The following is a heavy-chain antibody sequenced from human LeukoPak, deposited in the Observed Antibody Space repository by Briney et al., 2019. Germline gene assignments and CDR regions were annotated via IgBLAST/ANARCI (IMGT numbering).Heavy chain of an antibody. CDR3: AREHYDILTGYYYGVDV. D-gene: IGHD3-9*01. J-gene: IGHJ6*02. Sequence: SETLSLTCVVSGGSVSGYYWGWIRQPPGRGLEWIGYVYYSGSTNYNPSFKSRITISVDTSRNQFSLKLSSVTAADTAVYYCAREHYDILTGYYYGVDVWGQGTTVTVSS. CDR2: VYYSGST. CDR1: GGSVSGYY. V-gene: IGHV4-59*02.